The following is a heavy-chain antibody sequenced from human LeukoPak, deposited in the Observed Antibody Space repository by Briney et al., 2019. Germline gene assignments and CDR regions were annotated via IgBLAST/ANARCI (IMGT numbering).Heavy chain of an antibody. D-gene: IGHD3-3*01. V-gene: IGHV1-46*01. CDR1: GYTFTSYY. J-gene: IGHJ6*02. Sequence: ASVKVSCKASGYTFTSYYMHWVRQAPGQGLEWMGIINPSGGSTSYAQKFRGRVTMTRDTSTSTVYMELSSLRSEDTAVYYCARDTLYDFWSGPTGGMDVWGQGTTVTVSS. CDR2: INPSGGST. CDR3: ARDTLYDFWSGPTGGMDV.